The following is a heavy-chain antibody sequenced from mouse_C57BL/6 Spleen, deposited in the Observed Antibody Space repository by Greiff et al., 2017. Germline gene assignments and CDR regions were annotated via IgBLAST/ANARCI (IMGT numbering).Heavy chain of an antibody. CDR1: GFTFSSYA. CDR2: ISDGGSYT. CDR3: ARDRRGDY. Sequence: EVKLVESGGGLVKPGGSLKLSCAASGFTFSSYAMSWVRQTPEKRLEWVATISDGGSYTYYPDNVKGRFTITRDNAKNNLYLQMRHLKSEDTAMYYCARDRRGDYWGQGTTLTVSS. J-gene: IGHJ2*01. V-gene: IGHV5-4*01.